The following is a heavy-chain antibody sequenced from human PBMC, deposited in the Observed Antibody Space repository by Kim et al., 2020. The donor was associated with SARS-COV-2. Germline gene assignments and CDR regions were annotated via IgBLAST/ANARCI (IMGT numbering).Heavy chain of an antibody. CDR2: INPNSGGT. D-gene: IGHD3-3*01. Sequence: ASVKVSCKASGYTFTGYYMHWVRQAPGQGLEWMGWINPNSGGTNYAQKFQGRVTMTRDTSISTAYMELSRLRSDDTAVYYCARAISPTIFGVVRPDDAFDIWGQGTMVTVSS. J-gene: IGHJ3*02. CDR3: ARAISPTIFGVVRPDDAFDI. CDR1: GYTFTGYY. V-gene: IGHV1-2*02.